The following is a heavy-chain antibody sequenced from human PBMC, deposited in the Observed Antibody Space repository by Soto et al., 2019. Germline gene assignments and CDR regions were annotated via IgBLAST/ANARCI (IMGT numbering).Heavy chain of an antibody. Sequence: EVQLVETGGGLIQPEGSLRLSCAASGFTVSSNYMSWVRQAPGKGLEWVSVIYSGGSTYYADSVKGRFTISRDNSKNTLYLQMNSLRAEDTAVYYCARGIAAAGTRWFDPWGQGTLVTVSS. J-gene: IGHJ5*02. CDR3: ARGIAAAGTRWFDP. CDR1: GFTVSSNY. D-gene: IGHD6-13*01. CDR2: IYSGGST. V-gene: IGHV3-53*02.